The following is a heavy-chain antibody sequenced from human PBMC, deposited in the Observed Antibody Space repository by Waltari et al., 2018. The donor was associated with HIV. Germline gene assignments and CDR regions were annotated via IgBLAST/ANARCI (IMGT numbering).Heavy chain of an antibody. CDR2: INHSGST. CDR3: ARGSMINYDSSGYYFDY. V-gene: IGHV4-34*01. D-gene: IGHD3-22*01. J-gene: IGHJ4*02. Sequence: QVQLQQWGAGLLKPSETLSLTCAAYGGSFSCSYWHWIRQPPGKGLEWIGEINHSGSTNYNPSLKSRVTISVDTSKNQFSLKLSSVTAADTAVYYCARGSMINYDSSGYYFDYWGQGTLVTVSS. CDR1: GGSFSCSY.